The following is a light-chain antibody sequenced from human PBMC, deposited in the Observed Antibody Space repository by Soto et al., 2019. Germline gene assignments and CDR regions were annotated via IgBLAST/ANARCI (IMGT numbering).Light chain of an antibody. V-gene: IGKV1-39*01. CDR2: GAS. J-gene: IGKJ1*01. Sequence: DIRLTQSPSSLSASVGDRVTIPCRASQSISTYLMWYHQKPGKAPNLLIYGASGLQNGVPSRFAGSGSGTEFTLTITGLQPEDFGTYYCQQSSITPRSFGQGTKVEI. CDR3: QQSSITPRS. CDR1: QSISTY.